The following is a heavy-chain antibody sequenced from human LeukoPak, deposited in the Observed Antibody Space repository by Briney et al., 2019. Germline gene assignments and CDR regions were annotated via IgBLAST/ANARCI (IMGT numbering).Heavy chain of an antibody. Sequence: SETLSLTCTVSDGSISSYYWSWIRQPPGKGLEWIGYIYYSGSTNYNPSLKSRVTISVDTSKNQFSLKLSSVTAADTAVYYCARGLGYSSSWYAFGLFDYWGQGTLVTVSS. J-gene: IGHJ4*02. CDR1: DGSISSYY. V-gene: IGHV4-59*12. CDR2: IYYSGST. CDR3: ARGLGYSSSWYAFGLFDY. D-gene: IGHD6-13*01.